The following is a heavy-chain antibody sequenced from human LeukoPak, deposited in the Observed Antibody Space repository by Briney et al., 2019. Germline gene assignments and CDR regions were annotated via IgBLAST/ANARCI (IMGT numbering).Heavy chain of an antibody. CDR1: GGTFSSYA. J-gene: IGHJ6*02. CDR3: AREYSGSYYYYYGMDV. V-gene: IGHV1-69*13. Sequence: SVKVSCTASGGTFSSYAISWVRQAPGQGLEWMGGIIPIFGTANYAQKFQGRVTITADESTSTAYMELSSLRSEDTAVYYCAREYSGSYYYYYGMDVWGQGTTVTVSS. D-gene: IGHD1-26*01. CDR2: IIPIFGTA.